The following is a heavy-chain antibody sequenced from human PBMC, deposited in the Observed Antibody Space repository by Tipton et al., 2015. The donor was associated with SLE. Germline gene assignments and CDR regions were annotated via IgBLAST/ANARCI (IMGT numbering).Heavy chain of an antibody. D-gene: IGHD1-7*01. CDR2: TYERSGTT. V-gene: IGHV3-53*01. J-gene: IGHJ4*02. Sequence: SLRLSCAASGITVSDNYLTWVRQAPGKGLEWLSVTYERSGTTYYAPFLKGRFTVSRDTSKNTLNLQMNSLRAGDTATYYCALISDWDSGWGRGTLVTVSS. CDR1: GITVSDNY. CDR3: ALISDWDSG.